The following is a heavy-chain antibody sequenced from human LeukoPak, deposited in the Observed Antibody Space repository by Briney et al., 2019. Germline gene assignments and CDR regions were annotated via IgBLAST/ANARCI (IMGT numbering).Heavy chain of an antibody. V-gene: IGHV3-74*01. CDR3: VRRSVAGGFFDY. Sequence: PGGSLRLSCAASGFTFSNYWMHWVRQAPGVGLVCVSRINGDVRSTNYADSVKGRFTISRDNAKNTLYLQMNSLRAEDTGVYYCVRRSVAGGFFDYWGQGTLVTVSS. CDR2: INGDVRST. CDR1: GFTFSNYW. D-gene: IGHD6-19*01. J-gene: IGHJ4*02.